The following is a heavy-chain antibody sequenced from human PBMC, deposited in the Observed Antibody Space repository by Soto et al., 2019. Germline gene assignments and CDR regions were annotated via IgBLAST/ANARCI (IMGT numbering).Heavy chain of an antibody. Sequence: GALRLSCAASGFTFSSYAMHWVRQAPGKGLEWVAVISYDGSNKYYADSVKGRFTISRDNSKNTLYLQMNSLRAEDTAVYYCASEGGYSYGGSSHYWGQGTLVTVSS. CDR3: ASEGGYSYGGSSHY. V-gene: IGHV3-30-3*01. CDR1: GFTFSSYA. D-gene: IGHD5-18*01. CDR2: ISYDGSNK. J-gene: IGHJ4*02.